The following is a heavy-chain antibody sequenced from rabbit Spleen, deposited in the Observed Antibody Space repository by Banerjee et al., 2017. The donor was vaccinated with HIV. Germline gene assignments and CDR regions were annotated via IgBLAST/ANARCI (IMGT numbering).Heavy chain of an antibody. D-gene: IGHD8-1*01. CDR1: GFDYSAYY. J-gene: IGHJ6*01. Sequence: QEQLVESGGGLVQPGGSLKLSCKASGFDYSAYYMSWVRQAPGKGLELIACIYTSSGRTWYANWMNGRFTISKTSSTTVTLQMTSLTGADTATYFCARDSGTSFSTYGMDLWGPGTLVTVS. V-gene: IGHV1S45*01. CDR2: IYTSSGRT. CDR3: ARDSGTSFSTYGMDL.